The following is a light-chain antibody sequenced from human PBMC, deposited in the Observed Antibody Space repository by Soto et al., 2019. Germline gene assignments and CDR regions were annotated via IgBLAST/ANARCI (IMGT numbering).Light chain of an antibody. Sequence: QSVLTQPPSASGSLGQSVTISCTGTRSDVGGYEYVSWYQQHPGKAPKLMIYEVTKRPSGVPDRFSGSKSGNTASLTVSGLQAGDEADYFCSSYTSSRSLVFGTGTKVTVL. CDR3: SSYTSSRSLV. V-gene: IGLV2-8*01. J-gene: IGLJ1*01. CDR1: RSDVGGYEY. CDR2: EVT.